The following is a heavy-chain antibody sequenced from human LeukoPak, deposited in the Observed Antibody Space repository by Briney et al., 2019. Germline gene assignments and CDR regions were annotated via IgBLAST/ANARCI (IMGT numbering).Heavy chain of an antibody. Sequence: SETLSLTCTVSGGSISSHYWSWIRQPPGKGLEWIGYIYYSGSTNYNPSLKSRVTISVDTSKNQFSLKLSSVTAADTAVYYCARYYYYDSSSHYSFHNWFDHWGQGTLVTVSS. CDR1: GGSISSHY. D-gene: IGHD3-22*01. CDR2: IYYSGST. J-gene: IGHJ5*02. V-gene: IGHV4-59*11. CDR3: ARYYYYDSSSHYSFHNWFDH.